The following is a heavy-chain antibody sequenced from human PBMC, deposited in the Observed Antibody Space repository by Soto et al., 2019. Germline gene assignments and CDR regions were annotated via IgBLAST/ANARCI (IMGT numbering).Heavy chain of an antibody. CDR3: ARDPGGSGMDV. J-gene: IGHJ6*02. Sequence: SETLSLTCTVSGGSISSGDYYWSWIRQPPGKGLEWIGYIYYSGSTYYNLSLKSRVTISVDTSKNQFSLKLSSVTAADTAVYYCARDPGGSGMDVWGQGTTVTVSS. D-gene: IGHD3-10*01. CDR1: GGSISSGDYY. CDR2: IYYSGST. V-gene: IGHV4-30-4*01.